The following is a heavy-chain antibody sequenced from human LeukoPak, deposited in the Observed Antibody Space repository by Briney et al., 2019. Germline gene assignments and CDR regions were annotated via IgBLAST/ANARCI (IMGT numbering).Heavy chain of an antibody. CDR2: FDAEYGET. J-gene: IGHJ4*02. CDR1: GYTLTELS. D-gene: IGHD3-16*01. V-gene: IGHV1-24*01. CDR3: ATYTNAY. Sequence: ASVKVSCKVSGYTLTELSIHWVRQAPGKGLEWMGGFDAEYGETIYAQKFQGRVAMTEDTSTDTAYMELSSLTSEDTAVYYCATYTNAYWGRGTLVTVSS.